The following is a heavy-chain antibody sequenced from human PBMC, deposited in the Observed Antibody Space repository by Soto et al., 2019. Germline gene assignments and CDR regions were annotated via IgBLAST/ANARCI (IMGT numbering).Heavy chain of an antibody. CDR2: IYYSGST. CDR1: GGSISSYY. Sequence: ASETLSLTCTVSGGSISSYYWSWIRQPPGKGLEWIGYIYYSGSTNYNPSLKSRVTISVDTSKNQFSLKLSSVTAADTAVYYCARDRRNSLWFGESTDAFDIWGQGTMVTVSS. CDR3: ARDRRNSLWFGESTDAFDI. J-gene: IGHJ3*02. D-gene: IGHD3-10*01. V-gene: IGHV4-59*01.